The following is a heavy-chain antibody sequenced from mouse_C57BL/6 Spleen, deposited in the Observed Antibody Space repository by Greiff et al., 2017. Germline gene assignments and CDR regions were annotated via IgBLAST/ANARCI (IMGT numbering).Heavy chain of an antibody. CDR3: ARSPIYYDYGGVFDY. J-gene: IGHJ2*01. D-gene: IGHD2-4*01. V-gene: IGHV1-61*01. CDR1: GYTFTSYW. CDR2: IYPSDSET. Sequence: VQLQQPGAELVRPGSSVKLSCKASGYTFTSYWMAWVKQRPGQGLEWIGNIYPSDSETHYNQKFKDKATLTVDKSSSTAYMQLSSLTSEDSAVYYCARSPIYYDYGGVFDYWGQGTTLTVAS.